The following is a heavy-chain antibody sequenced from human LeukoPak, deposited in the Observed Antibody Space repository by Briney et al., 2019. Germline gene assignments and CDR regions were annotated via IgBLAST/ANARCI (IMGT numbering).Heavy chain of an antibody. V-gene: IGHV3-9*01. J-gene: IGHJ3*02. CDR2: ISWNSGSI. D-gene: IGHD3-22*01. CDR1: GFTFSSYS. CDR3: AKSDYYDSSGGRAFDI. Sequence: PGGSLRLSCAASGFTFSSYSMNWVRQAPGKGLEWVSGISWNSGSIGYADSVKGRFTISRDNAKNSLYLQMNSLRAEDTALYYCAKSDYYDSSGGRAFDIWGQGTMVTVSS.